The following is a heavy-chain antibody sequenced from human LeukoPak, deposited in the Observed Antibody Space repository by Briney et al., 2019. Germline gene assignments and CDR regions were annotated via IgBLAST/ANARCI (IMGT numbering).Heavy chain of an antibody. CDR2: ISSSSSYI. D-gene: IGHD2-15*01. J-gene: IGHJ2*01. CDR1: GFTFSSYS. CDR3: ARLYSGPRGYFDL. Sequence: KTGGSLRLSCAASGFTFSSYSMNWVRQAPGKGLEWVSSISSSSSYIYYADSVKGRFTISRDDSKNTLFLQMTSLRAEDTAVYYCARLYSGPRGYFDLWGRGSLVTVSS. V-gene: IGHV3-21*04.